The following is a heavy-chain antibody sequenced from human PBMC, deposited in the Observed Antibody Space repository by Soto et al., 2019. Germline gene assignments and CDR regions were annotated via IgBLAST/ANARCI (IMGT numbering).Heavy chain of an antibody. CDR3: AGASSRVSSVVAAY. D-gene: IGHD2-15*01. Sequence: SVKVSCKASGGTFSSYAISWVRQAPGQGLEWMGGIIPIFGTANYSKEFQGRLTLTSDMPSRTVYMQLSNLRSDDTAVYYCAGASSRVSSVVAAYWGQGTLVTVYS. J-gene: IGHJ4*02. V-gene: IGHV1-69*05. CDR1: GGTFSSYA. CDR2: IIPIFGTA.